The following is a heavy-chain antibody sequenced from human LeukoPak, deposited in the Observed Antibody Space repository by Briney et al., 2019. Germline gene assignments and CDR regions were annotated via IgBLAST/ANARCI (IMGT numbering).Heavy chain of an antibody. CDR2: IFYSGST. Sequence: SETLSLTCTVSAGSISRYYWSWVRQPPGKGLEWIGYIFYSGSTNYNPSLKSRVTVSVDTSKNQFSLKLSSVTAADTAMYYCARVLVTGNTGYYMDVWGKGTTVTVSS. D-gene: IGHD6-19*01. V-gene: IGHV4-59*01. CDR3: ARVLVTGNTGYYMDV. CDR1: AGSISRYY. J-gene: IGHJ6*03.